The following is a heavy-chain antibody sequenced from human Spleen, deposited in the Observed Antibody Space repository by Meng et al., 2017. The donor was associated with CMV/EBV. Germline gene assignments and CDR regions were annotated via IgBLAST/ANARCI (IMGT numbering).Heavy chain of an antibody. CDR2: ISGSGGST. CDR3: AKGGSSSSRGYYYYYYYGMDV. V-gene: IGHV3-23*01. CDR1: GFTFSNYA. Sequence: GGSLRLSCAASGFTFSNYAMSWVRQAPGKGLEWVAVISGSGGSTYYADSVKGRFTISRDNSKNTLYLQMNSLRAEDTAVYYCAKGGSSSSRGYYYYYYYGMDVWGQGTTVTVSS. D-gene: IGHD6-6*01. J-gene: IGHJ6*02.